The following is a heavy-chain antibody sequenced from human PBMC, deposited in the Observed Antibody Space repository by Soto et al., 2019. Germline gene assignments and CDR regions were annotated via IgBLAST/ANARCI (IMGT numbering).Heavy chain of an antibody. V-gene: IGHV3-64D*06. Sequence: PGGSLRLSCSASGFTFSSYAMHWVRQDPGKGLEYVSSISTNGGSTHYADSVKGRFTISRDNSKNTQYLQMSSLRADDTAVYYCVKGEYYYDSSGYYPFDYWGQGTLVTVS. CDR2: ISTNGGST. D-gene: IGHD3-22*01. J-gene: IGHJ4*02. CDR1: GFTFSSYA. CDR3: VKGEYYYDSSGYYPFDY.